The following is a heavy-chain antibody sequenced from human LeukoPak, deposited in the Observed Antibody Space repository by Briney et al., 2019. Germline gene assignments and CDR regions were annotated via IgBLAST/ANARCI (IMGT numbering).Heavy chain of an antibody. D-gene: IGHD6-19*01. V-gene: IGHV3-30*02. CDR1: GFTFSSYG. CDR2: IRYDGSNK. J-gene: IGHJ4*02. CDR3: AKKGIAVAGSVDY. Sequence: PGGSLRLSCAASGFTFSSYGMHWVRQAPGKGLEWVAFIRYDGSNKYYADSVKGRFTISRDNSKNTLYLQMNSLRAEDTAVYYCAKKGIAVAGSVDYWGQGTLVTVSS.